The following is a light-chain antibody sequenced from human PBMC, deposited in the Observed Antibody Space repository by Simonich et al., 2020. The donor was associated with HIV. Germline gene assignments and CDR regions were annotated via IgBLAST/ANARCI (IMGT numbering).Light chain of an antibody. V-gene: IGKV3-15*01. CDR2: GAS. CDR3: QQYNNWPNT. J-gene: IGKJ2*01. Sequence: EIVMTQSPATLSVSPGERATLSCRASLSVSSNLAWYQQQPGQSPRLLIYGASTRAAGIPARFSGSGSGTEFSLTISSLKSEDFVVYHCQQYNNWPNTFGQGTKLEIK. CDR1: LSVSSN.